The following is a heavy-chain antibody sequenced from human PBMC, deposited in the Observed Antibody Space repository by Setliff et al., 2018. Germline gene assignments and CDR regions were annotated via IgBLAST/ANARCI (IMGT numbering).Heavy chain of an antibody. J-gene: IGHJ3*01. CDR3: TTDPSPTFGGVIGAAFDF. V-gene: IGHV3-15*01. CDR1: GFTFSNAW. CDR2: IKGKNDGLAT. Sequence: SLRLSCTASGFTFSNAWMNWVRQAPGKGLEWVGRIKGKNDGLATDYAAPVKGRFTISRDDSKNTLYLQMNSLKTEDTAVYYCTTDPSPTFGGVIGAAFDFWGQGTMVTVSS. D-gene: IGHD3-16*01.